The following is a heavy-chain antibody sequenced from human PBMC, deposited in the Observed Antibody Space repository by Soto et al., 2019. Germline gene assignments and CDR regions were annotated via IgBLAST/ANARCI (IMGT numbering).Heavy chain of an antibody. CDR2: IIPIFGTA. CDR1: GGTFSSYA. V-gene: IGHV1-69*12. CDR3: ARDQGYSSGWPPSDY. J-gene: IGHJ4*02. D-gene: IGHD6-19*01. Sequence: QVQLVQSGAEVKKPGSSVKVSCKASGGTFSSYAISWVRQAPGQGLEWMGGIIPIFGTANYAQKFQGRVTIXXDXSXXTAYMELSSLRSEDTAVYYCARDQGYSSGWPPSDYWGQGTLVTVSS.